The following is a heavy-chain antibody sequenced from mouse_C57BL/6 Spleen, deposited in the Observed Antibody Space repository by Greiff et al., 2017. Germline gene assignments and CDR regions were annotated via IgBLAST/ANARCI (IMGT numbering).Heavy chain of an antibody. J-gene: IGHJ4*01. CDR2: INPSTGGT. Sequence: EVKLVESGPELVKPGASVKISCKASGYSFTGYYMNWVKQSPEKSLEWIGEINPSTGGTTYNQKFKAKATLTVDKSSSTAYMQLKSLTSEDSAVYYCARTTTTVVEGYAMDYWGQGTSVTVSS. CDR1: GYSFTGYY. CDR3: ARTTTTVVEGYAMDY. D-gene: IGHD1-1*01. V-gene: IGHV1-42*01.